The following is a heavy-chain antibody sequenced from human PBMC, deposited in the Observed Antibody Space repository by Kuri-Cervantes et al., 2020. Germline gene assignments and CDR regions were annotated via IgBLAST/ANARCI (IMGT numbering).Heavy chain of an antibody. Sequence: GGSLRLSCAASGFTFSSYGMHWVRQAPGKGLEWVAVISYDGSNKYYADSVKGRFTISRDNSKNTLYLQMNSLRAEDTAVYYCARLSPGDYYYGMDVWGQGTTVTVSS. CDR3: ARLSPGDYYYGMDV. V-gene: IGHV3-30*03. CDR2: ISYDGSNK. J-gene: IGHJ6*02. CDR1: GFTFSSYG.